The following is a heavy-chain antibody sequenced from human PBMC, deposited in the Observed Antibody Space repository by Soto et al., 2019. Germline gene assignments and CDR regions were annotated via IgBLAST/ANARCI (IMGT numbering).Heavy chain of an antibody. CDR2: IIPIFGTA. CDR3: ARDRSGSVYSYAFDI. V-gene: IGHV1-69*01. CDR1: GGTFSSYA. D-gene: IGHD3-22*01. Sequence: QVQLVQSGAEVKKPGSSVKVSCKASGGTFSSYAISWVRQAPGQGLEWMGGIIPIFGTANYAQKFQGRVTITADESTSTAYRELSSLRFEDTAVYYCARDRSGSVYSYAFDIWGQGTMVTVSS. J-gene: IGHJ3*02.